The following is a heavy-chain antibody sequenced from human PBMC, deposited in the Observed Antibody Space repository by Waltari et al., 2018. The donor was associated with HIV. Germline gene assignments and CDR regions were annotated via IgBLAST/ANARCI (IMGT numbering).Heavy chain of an antibody. CDR2: IYTSGST. J-gene: IGHJ5*02. Sequence: QVQLQESGPGLVKPSQTLSLTCTVSGGSISSGSYYWSWIRQPAGKGLEWIGRIYTSGSTNYNPSLKSRVTISVDTSKNQFSLKLSSVTAADTAVYYCARDWYSSSWYSGWFDPWGQGTLVTVSS. CDR3: ARDWYSSSWYSGWFDP. D-gene: IGHD6-13*01. CDR1: GGSISSGSYY. V-gene: IGHV4-61*02.